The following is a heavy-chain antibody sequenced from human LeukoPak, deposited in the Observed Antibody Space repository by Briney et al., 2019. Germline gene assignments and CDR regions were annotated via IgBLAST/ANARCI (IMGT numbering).Heavy chain of an antibody. V-gene: IGHV4-31*03. CDR3: AREGAAAADN. J-gene: IGHJ4*02. CDR2: IYYNGST. D-gene: IGHD6-13*01. Sequence: PSETLSLTCTVSGGSISSGGYYWSWIRQHPGKGLEWIGYIYYNGSTYYNPSLKSRVTISVDTSKNQFSLKLSSVTAADTAVYYCAREGAAAADNWGQGTLVTVSS. CDR1: GGSISSGGYY.